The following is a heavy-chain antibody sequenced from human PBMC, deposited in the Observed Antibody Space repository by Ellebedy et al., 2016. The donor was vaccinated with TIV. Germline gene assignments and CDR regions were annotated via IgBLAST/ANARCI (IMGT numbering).Heavy chain of an antibody. V-gene: IGHV5-51*01. D-gene: IGHD2-2*03. CDR2: IYPGDSDT. J-gene: IGHJ4*02. CDR3: ARSGYCGSSTCPTDY. Sequence: PGGSLRLSCKGSGYSFTSYWIGWVRQMPGKGLEWMGIIYPGDSDTRYSPSFQGQVTIAADKSISTAYLQWSSLKASDTAMYYRARSGYCGSSTCPTDYWGQGTLVTVSS. CDR1: GYSFTSYW.